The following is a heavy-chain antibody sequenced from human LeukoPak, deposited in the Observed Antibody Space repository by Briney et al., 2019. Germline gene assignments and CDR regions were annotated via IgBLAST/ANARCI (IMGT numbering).Heavy chain of an antibody. J-gene: IGHJ5*02. CDR3: ARGVVAMVAALEYFDP. CDR1: GGTFSSYA. D-gene: IGHD2-15*01. Sequence: ASVKVSCKASGGTFSSYAISWVRQAPGQGLEWMGRIIPILGIANYAQKFQGRVTITADKSTSTAYMELSSLRSEDTAVYYCARGVVAMVAALEYFDPWGQGTLVTVSS. CDR2: IIPILGIA. V-gene: IGHV1-69*04.